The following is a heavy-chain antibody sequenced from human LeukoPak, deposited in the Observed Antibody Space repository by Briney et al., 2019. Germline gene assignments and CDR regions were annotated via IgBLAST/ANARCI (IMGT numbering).Heavy chain of an antibody. Sequence: ASVKVSCKASRYTFTGYYMHWARQAPGQGLEWMGWINPNSGDTKYAQKFQGRVTMTRDTSISTAYMELSRLRSDDTAVYYCATQRGSYLWGTDFDYWGQGTLVTVSS. CDR3: ATQRGSYLWGTDFDY. V-gene: IGHV1-2*02. CDR2: INPNSGDT. D-gene: IGHD3-16*01. CDR1: RYTFTGYY. J-gene: IGHJ4*02.